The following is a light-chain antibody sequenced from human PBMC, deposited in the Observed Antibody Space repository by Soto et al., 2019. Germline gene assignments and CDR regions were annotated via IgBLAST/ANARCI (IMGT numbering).Light chain of an antibody. CDR1: ETIYSAY. V-gene: IGKV3D-20*02. Sequence: LTQSPCTLCLSRGESATLSGRARETIYSAYFGSYQQKPGQAPRLLLYGTSSRATGIPDRFSGSGSGTAFTITISSLEPEDFVVYYCQQRSNWPPWTFGQGTKVDIK. CDR3: QQRSNWPPWT. J-gene: IGKJ1*01. CDR2: GTS.